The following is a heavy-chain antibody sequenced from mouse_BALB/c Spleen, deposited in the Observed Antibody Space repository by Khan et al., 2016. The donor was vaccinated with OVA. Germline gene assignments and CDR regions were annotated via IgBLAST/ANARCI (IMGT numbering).Heavy chain of an antibody. CDR2: INPYNGAT. CDR3: ARGNWQSYYVDY. Sequence: EVQLQESGPELVRPGTSVRMSCKASGYIFTNYIIHWVKQMPGQGLEWIGYINPYNGATEYNEKFKGKATLTSDKSSNTAYMELSSLTSEDSAVYFCARGNWQSYYVDYWGQGTTLTVSS. J-gene: IGHJ2*01. D-gene: IGHD4-1*01. V-gene: IGHV1S136*01. CDR1: GYIFTNYI.